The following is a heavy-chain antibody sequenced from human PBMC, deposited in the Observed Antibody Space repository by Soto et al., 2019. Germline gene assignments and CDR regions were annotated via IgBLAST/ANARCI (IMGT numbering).Heavy chain of an antibody. V-gene: IGHV3-30-3*01. J-gene: IGHJ4*02. D-gene: IGHD5-12*01. CDR2: ISYDGSNK. CDR3: ARDSGDLVATIDY. CDR1: GFTFSSYA. Sequence: QVQLVESGGGVVQPGRSLRLSCAASGFTFSSYAMHWVRQAPGKGLEWVAVISYDGSNKYYADSVKGRFTISRDNSKNTLYLQMNSLRAEDTAVYYCARDSGDLVATIDYWGQGTLVTVSS.